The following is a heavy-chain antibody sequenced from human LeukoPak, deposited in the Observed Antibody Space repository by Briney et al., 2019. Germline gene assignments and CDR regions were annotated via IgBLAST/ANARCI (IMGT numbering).Heavy chain of an antibody. D-gene: IGHD3-22*01. CDR1: GFTFSSYS. J-gene: IGHJ4*02. Sequence: GGSLRLSCAASGFTFSSYSMNWVRQAPGKGLEWVSYISSSSSTIYYADSVKGRFTISRDNAKNSLYLQMNSLRAEDTAVYYCARGGSSGFMIYWGQGTLVTVSS. V-gene: IGHV3-48*01. CDR3: ARGGSSGFMIY. CDR2: ISSSSSTI.